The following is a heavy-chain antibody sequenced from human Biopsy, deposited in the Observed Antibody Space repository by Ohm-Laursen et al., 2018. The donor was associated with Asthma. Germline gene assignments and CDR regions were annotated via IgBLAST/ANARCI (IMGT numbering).Heavy chain of an antibody. CDR1: GGTFNTYV. CDR2: INSVFGTT. Sequence: VASVKVSCKPLGGTFNTYVIGWGRQAPGQGLEWMGGINSVFGTTTYPQKFQDRVTITADDSTSTVYMELSSLRSEDTAVYYCARKAGSCISRTCYSLDFWGQGTLVTVSS. J-gene: IGHJ4*02. CDR3: ARKAGSCISRTCYSLDF. D-gene: IGHD2-2*01. V-gene: IGHV1-69*13.